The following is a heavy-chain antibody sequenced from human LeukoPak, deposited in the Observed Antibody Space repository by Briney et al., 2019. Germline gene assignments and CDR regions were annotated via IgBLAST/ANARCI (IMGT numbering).Heavy chain of an antibody. V-gene: IGHV1-8*01. CDR1: GYTFTSYD. D-gene: IGHD3-22*01. CDR3: AREVVSLYYYYGMDV. J-gene: IGHJ6*02. Sequence: ASVKVSCKASGYTFTSYDINWVRQATGQGLEWMGWMNPNSGNTGYAQKFQGRVTMTRNTSISTAYMELSSLRSEDTAVYYGAREVVSLYYYYGMDVWGQGTTVTVSS. CDR2: MNPNSGNT.